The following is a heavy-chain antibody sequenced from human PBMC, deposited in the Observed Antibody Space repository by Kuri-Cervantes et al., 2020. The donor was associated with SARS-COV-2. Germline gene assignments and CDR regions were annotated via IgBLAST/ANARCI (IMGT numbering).Heavy chain of an antibody. CDR3: ATRSDDSWSDF. CDR2: IYSSGRT. Sequence: SETLSLTCTVSGGSISGYYWIWIRQPPGRGLEWVGYIYSSGRTNYNPFLKGRVTISVDTSKNQFSLNLNSLTAADTATYYCATRSDDSWSDFWGPGTLVTVSS. D-gene: IGHD3-3*01. V-gene: IGHV4-4*09. J-gene: IGHJ4*02. CDR1: GGSISGYY.